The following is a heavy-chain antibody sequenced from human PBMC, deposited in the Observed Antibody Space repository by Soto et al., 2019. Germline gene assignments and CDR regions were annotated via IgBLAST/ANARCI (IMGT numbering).Heavy chain of an antibody. CDR3: ARVFGGAYYCYYMDV. Sequence: GGSLRLSCAASGFTFDDYGMSWVRQAPGKGLEWVSGINWNGGSTGYADSVKGRFTISRDNAKNSLYLQMNSLRAEDTALYHCARVFGGAYYCYYMDVWGKGTTVTVSS. V-gene: IGHV3-20*01. J-gene: IGHJ6*03. CDR1: GFTFDDYG. D-gene: IGHD3-10*01. CDR2: INWNGGST.